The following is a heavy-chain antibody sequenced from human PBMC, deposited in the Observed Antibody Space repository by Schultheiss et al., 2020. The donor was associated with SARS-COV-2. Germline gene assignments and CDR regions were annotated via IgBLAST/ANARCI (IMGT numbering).Heavy chain of an antibody. D-gene: IGHD6-6*01. Sequence: SETLSLTCTVSGGSISSGDYYWSWIRQPPGKGLEWIGYIYYSGSTNYNPSLKSRVTISVDKSKNQFSLKLSSVTAADTAVYYCASRSIAARYNWFDPWGQGTLVTVSS. CDR1: GGSISSGDYY. CDR2: IYYSGST. V-gene: IGHV4-61*05. CDR3: ASRSIAARYNWFDP. J-gene: IGHJ5*02.